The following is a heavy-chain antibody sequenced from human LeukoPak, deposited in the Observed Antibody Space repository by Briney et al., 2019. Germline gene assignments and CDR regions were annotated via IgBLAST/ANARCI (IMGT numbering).Heavy chain of an antibody. CDR3: AREKAAVATKGFDY. V-gene: IGHV3-30*19. CDR1: GFTFSSYG. Sequence: PGGSLRLSCAASGFTFSSYGMHWVRQAPGKGLEWVAVISYDGSNKYYADSVKGRFTISRDNSKNTLYLQMNSLRAEDTAVYYCAREKAAVATKGFDYWGQGTLVTVSS. J-gene: IGHJ4*02. CDR2: ISYDGSNK. D-gene: IGHD6-13*01.